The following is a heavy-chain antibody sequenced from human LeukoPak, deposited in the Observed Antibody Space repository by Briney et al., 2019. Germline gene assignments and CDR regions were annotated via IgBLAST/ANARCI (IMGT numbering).Heavy chain of an antibody. Sequence: GGSLRLSCAASGFTFSSYAMTWVRQTPGKGLEWVSAISASAGTTYYADSVKGRFTISRDNSKNTLYLQMNSLRSDDTALYYCAKGGSSWSYYFDYWGQGTLVTVSS. CDR3: AKGGSSWSYYFDY. J-gene: IGHJ4*02. D-gene: IGHD6-13*01. V-gene: IGHV3-23*01. CDR2: ISASAGTT. CDR1: GFTFSSYA.